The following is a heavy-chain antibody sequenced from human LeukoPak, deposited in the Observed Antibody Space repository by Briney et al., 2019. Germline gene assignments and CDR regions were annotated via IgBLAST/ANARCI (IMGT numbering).Heavy chain of an antibody. CDR3: ARGRTVTNDFDL. J-gene: IGHJ2*01. CDR1: GYTFDVYY. D-gene: IGHD4-17*01. Sequence: ASVKVSCKASGYTFDVYYIHWVRQAPGQGLEWMGMFNPSSSDTNYAQRFQGRVTLIRDTSTTTVYMNLGGLRPEDTAVYYCARGRTVTNDFDLWGRGTLLTVSS. CDR2: FNPSSSDT. V-gene: IGHV1-46*02.